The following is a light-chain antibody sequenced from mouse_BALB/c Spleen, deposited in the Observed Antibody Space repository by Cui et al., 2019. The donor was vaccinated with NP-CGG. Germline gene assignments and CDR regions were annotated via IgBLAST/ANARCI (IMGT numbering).Light chain of an antibody. CDR3: ALWYSNHWV. Sequence: QAVVTQESALTTSPGETVTLTCRSSTGAVITSNYANWVQEKPDHLFTGLIGCTNNRAPGVPARFSGSLIGDKAALTITGAQTEDEAIYFCALWYSNHWVFGGGTKLTVL. CDR2: CTN. V-gene: IGLV1*01. J-gene: IGLJ1*01. CDR1: TGAVITSNY.